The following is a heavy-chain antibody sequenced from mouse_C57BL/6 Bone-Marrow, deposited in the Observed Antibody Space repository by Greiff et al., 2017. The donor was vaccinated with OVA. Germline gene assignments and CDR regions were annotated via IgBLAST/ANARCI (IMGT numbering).Heavy chain of an antibody. J-gene: IGHJ1*03. CDR2: ISSGGSYT. CDR3: ARHWVVATGGYFDV. V-gene: IGHV5-6*01. Sequence: EVKLMESGGDLVKPGGSLKLSCAASGFTFSSYGMSWVRQTPDKRLEWVATISSGGSYTYSPDSVKGRFTISRDNAKNTLYLQMSSLKSEDTAMYYCARHWVVATGGYFDVWGTGTTVTVSS. D-gene: IGHD1-1*01. CDR1: GFTFSSYG.